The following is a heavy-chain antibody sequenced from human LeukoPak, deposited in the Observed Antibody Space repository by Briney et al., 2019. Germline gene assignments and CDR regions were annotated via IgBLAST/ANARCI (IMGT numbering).Heavy chain of an antibody. CDR3: AKTFLGYCSSTSCSLYYYYGMDV. CDR1: GFTFSSYG. J-gene: IGHJ6*02. V-gene: IGHV3-30*18. D-gene: IGHD2-2*01. CDR2: ISYDGSNK. Sequence: PGRSLRLSCAASGFTFSSYGMHWVRQAPGKGREWVAVISYDGSNKYYADSVKGRFTISRDNSKNTLYLQMNSLRAEDTAVYSCAKTFLGYCSSTSCSLYYYYGMDVWGQGTTVTVSS.